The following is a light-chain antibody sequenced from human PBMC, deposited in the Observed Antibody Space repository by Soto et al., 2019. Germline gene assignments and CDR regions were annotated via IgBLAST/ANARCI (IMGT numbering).Light chain of an antibody. CDR1: RSISDW. CDR3: LQYSSHSWT. V-gene: IGKV1-5*01. CDR2: DAS. J-gene: IGKJ1*01. Sequence: DIQMTQSQSSLSASVGDRVTITCLASRSISDWLAWYQQKPGKAPELLIFDASSLKSGVPSRFSGSGSGTEFTLTISRLQPDDVATYYCLQYSSHSWTFGQGTKVDVK.